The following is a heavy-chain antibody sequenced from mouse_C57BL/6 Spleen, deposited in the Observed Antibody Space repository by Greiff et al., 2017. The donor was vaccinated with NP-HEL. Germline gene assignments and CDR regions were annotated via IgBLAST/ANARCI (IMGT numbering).Heavy chain of an antibody. V-gene: IGHV2-6-1*01. D-gene: IGHD3-2*02. CDR3: ARHNSSGDVYAMDY. CDR1: GFSLTSYG. J-gene: IGHJ4*01. Sequence: QVQLKESGPGLVAPSQSLSITCTVSGFSLTSYGVHWVRQPPGKGLEWLVVIWSDGSTTYNSALKSRLSISKDNSKSQVFLKMNSLQTDDTAMYYCARHNSSGDVYAMDYWGQGTSVTVSS. CDR2: IWSDGST.